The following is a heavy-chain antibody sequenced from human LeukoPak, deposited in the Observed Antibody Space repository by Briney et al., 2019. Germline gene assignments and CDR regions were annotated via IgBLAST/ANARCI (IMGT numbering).Heavy chain of an antibody. CDR1: GFTFSSYA. CDR2: ISGSGDST. CDR3: AKDQCSGSYYWFDP. Sequence: GGSLRLSCAASGFTFSSYAMTWVRQAPGKGLEWVSSISGSGDSTYYADSVKGRFTISGDNSKNTLYLQMNSLRAEDTAVYYCAKDQCSGSYYWFDPWGQGTLVTVSS. J-gene: IGHJ5*02. D-gene: IGHD1-26*01. V-gene: IGHV3-23*01.